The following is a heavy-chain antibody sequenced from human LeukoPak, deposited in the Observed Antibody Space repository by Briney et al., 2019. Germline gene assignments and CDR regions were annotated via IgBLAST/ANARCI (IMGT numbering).Heavy chain of an antibody. CDR1: GFTFSSYA. Sequence: PGGSLRLSCAASGFTFSSYAMSWVRQAPGKGPEWVSAISGSGGSTYYADSVKGRFTISRDNSKNTLYLQMNSLRAEDTAVYYCAKDKYATSATNYYFDYWGQGTLVTVSS. CDR2: ISGSGGST. D-gene: IGHD2-8*01. CDR3: AKDKYATSATNYYFDY. V-gene: IGHV3-23*01. J-gene: IGHJ4*02.